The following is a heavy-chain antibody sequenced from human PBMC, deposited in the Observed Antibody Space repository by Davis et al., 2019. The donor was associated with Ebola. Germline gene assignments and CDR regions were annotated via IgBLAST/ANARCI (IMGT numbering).Heavy chain of an antibody. V-gene: IGHV5-51*01. Sequence: GESPKIPRNGSGYSFTSYWIGWESQMPGKGLEWMGIIYPGDSDTRYSPSFQGQVTISADKSISTAYLQWSSLKASDTAMYYCARLVVVAATGWFDPWGQGTLVTVSS. J-gene: IGHJ5*02. CDR1: GYSFTSYW. CDR2: IYPGDSDT. D-gene: IGHD2-15*01. CDR3: ARLVVVAATGWFDP.